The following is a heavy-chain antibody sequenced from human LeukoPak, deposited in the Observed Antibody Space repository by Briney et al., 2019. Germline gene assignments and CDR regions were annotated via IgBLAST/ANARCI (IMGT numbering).Heavy chain of an antibody. V-gene: IGHV3-7*05. D-gene: IGHD4-17*01. J-gene: IGHJ4*02. Sequence: GESLKISCAASGFTFSSYWMSWVRQAPGKGLEWVANIKQDGSEKYYVDSVKGRFTISRDNAKNSLYLQMNSLRAEDTAVYYCARTYGDYVDYWGQGTLVTVSS. CDR3: ARTYGDYVDY. CDR1: GFTFSSYW. CDR2: IKQDGSEK.